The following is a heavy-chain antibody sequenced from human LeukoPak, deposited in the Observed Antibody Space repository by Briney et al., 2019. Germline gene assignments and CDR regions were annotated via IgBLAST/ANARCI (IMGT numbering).Heavy chain of an antibody. V-gene: IGHV1-18*01. J-gene: IGHJ3*02. CDR3: ARVGGITMIVVLITDAFDI. Sequence: AASVKVSCKASGYTFTSYGISWVRQAPGQGLEWMGWISAYNGNTNYAQKLQGRVTMTTDTSTSTVYMELRSLRSDDTAVYYCARVGGITMIVVLITDAFDIWGQGTMVTVSS. CDR1: GYTFTSYG. D-gene: IGHD3-22*01. CDR2: ISAYNGNT.